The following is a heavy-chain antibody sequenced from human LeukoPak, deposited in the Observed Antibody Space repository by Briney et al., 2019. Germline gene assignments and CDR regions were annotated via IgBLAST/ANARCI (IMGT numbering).Heavy chain of an antibody. V-gene: IGHV3-21*01. D-gene: IGHD5-18*01. CDR3: VRLRGGYNYALGPFDF. J-gene: IGHJ4*02. CDR1: EFTFSSYS. CDR2: ISSIRSYI. Sequence: PGGALRLSCAASEFTFSSYSINWVRQAPGKGLEWVSSISSIRSYIYYADSVKGRFTISRDNAKNSLYLQMNSLGGEDTAVYYCVRLRGGYNYALGPFDFWGQGTLVTVSS.